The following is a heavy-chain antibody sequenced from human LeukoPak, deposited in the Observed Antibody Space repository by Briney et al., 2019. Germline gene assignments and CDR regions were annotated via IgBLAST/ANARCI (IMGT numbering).Heavy chain of an antibody. CDR3: ARGHYVQPYDASDI. CDR2: ISAYNGNT. V-gene: IGHV1-18*01. J-gene: IGHJ3*02. D-gene: IGHD3-10*02. Sequence: GSVKVSCKASGYTFTSYGINWVRQAPGQGLERMGWISAYNGNTNYAQKLQGRVTMTTDTSTSTAYMELRSLRSDDTAVYYCARGHYVQPYDASDIWGQGTMVTVSS. CDR1: GYTFTSYG.